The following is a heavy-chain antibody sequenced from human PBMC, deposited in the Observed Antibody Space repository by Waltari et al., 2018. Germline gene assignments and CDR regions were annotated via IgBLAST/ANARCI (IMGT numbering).Heavy chain of an antibody. CDR2: SNKVCFT. CDR1: GFTFDPYT. V-gene: IGHV3-43*01. CDR3: AKEHITGWPTLDS. J-gene: IGHJ4*02. Sequence: EVQMVESGGVVVQPGGSLRLSCAASGFTFDPYTMHWVRQPPGKGLEGVSLSNKVCFTSYADSVKGRFTISRDNNKRSVYLQMNSLGTEDTALYYCAKEHITGWPTLDSWGQGTLVTVSS. D-gene: IGHD6-19*01.